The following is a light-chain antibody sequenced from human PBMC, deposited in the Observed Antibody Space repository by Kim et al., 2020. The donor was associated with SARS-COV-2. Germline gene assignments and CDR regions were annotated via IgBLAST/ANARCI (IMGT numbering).Light chain of an antibody. V-gene: IGKV3-20*01. CDR1: QSFSNRY. CDR3: QQYGSSPS. Sequence: PGERATLSCRASQSFSNRYLAWYQQKPGQAPRLLIYGASKRATGIPDRFSGSGSGIDFTLTISRLEPEDFTAYYCQQYGSSPSFGQGTTVEIK. J-gene: IGKJ1*01. CDR2: GAS.